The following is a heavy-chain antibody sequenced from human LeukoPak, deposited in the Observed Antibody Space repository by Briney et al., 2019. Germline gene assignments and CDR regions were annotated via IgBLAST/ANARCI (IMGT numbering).Heavy chain of an antibody. CDR1: GFTFSSYA. Sequence: QPGGSLRLSCAASGFTFSSYAMSWVRQAPGKGLEWVSAISGSGGSTYYADSVKGRFTISRDNSKNTLYLQMNSLRAEDTAVYYCFGEFKLLYYYGSGSYYNEWGQGTLVTVSS. CDR3: FGEFKLLYYYGSGSYYNE. J-gene: IGHJ4*02. D-gene: IGHD3-10*01. V-gene: IGHV3-23*01. CDR2: ISGSGGST.